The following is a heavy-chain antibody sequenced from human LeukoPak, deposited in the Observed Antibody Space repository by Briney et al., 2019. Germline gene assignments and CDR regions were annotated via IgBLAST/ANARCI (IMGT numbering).Heavy chain of an antibody. CDR2: IYYSGNT. CDR3: ASGRYYGSSGYYRRFFQH. V-gene: IGHV4-59*01. D-gene: IGHD3-22*01. J-gene: IGHJ1*01. Sequence: PSETLSPTCTVSSGSNSSYYWSWIRQPPGKGREWIGYIYYSGNTDYNPSLKSRVNISVDTSKKQFFLKLSSVTAADTAVYYCASGRYYGSSGYYRRFFQHWGQGTLGTVSS. CDR1: SGSNSSYY.